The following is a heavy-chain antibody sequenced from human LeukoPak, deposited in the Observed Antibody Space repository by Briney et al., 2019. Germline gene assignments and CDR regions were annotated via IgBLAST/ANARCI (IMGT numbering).Heavy chain of an antibody. CDR3: AKAGVAAAGTHYFDY. Sequence: GRSLRLSCAASGFTFDDYAMHWVRHTPGKGLEWVSGISRNSGSIGYADSVKGRFTISRDNAKNSLYLQMNSLRAEDMALYYCAKAGVAAAGTHYFDYWGQGTLVTVSS. CDR2: ISRNSGSI. V-gene: IGHV3-9*03. J-gene: IGHJ4*02. D-gene: IGHD6-13*01. CDR1: GFTFDDYA.